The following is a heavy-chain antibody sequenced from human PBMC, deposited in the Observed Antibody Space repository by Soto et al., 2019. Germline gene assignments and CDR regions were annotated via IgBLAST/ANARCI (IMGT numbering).Heavy chain of an antibody. Sequence: SQTLSLTCSISGDSVSSNSAAWNWIRQSPSRGLEWLGRTYYRSKWYNDYAVSVKSRITINPDTSKNQFSLQLNSVTPEDTAVYYCARGPRYCSGGSCYSVPFDYWGQGTLVTVSS. CDR3: ARGPRYCSGGSCYSVPFDY. CDR1: GDSVSSNSAA. V-gene: IGHV6-1*01. J-gene: IGHJ4*02. D-gene: IGHD2-15*01. CDR2: TYYRSKWYN.